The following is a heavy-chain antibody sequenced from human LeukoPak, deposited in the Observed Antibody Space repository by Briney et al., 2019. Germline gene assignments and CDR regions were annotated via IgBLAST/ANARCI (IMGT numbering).Heavy chain of an antibody. D-gene: IGHD3-10*01. Sequence: GGSLRLSCAASGFTFNSYNMNWVRQAPGKGLEWVSYISSIGSTIYYADSVKGRFTISRDNAKNSLYLQMNSLRAEDTAVYYCARVFYYNSAGMAVWGQGTTVTVSS. J-gene: IGHJ6*02. CDR3: ARVFYYNSAGMAV. CDR2: ISSIGSTI. CDR1: GFTFNSYN. V-gene: IGHV3-48*04.